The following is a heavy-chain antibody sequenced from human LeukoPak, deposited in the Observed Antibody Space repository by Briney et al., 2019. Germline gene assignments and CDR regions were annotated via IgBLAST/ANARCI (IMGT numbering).Heavy chain of an antibody. CDR2: IDPNTGGT. CDR1: GYTFTNYY. Sequence: ASVKVSCKTSGYTFTNYYIHWVRQAPGQGLEWMGRIDPNTGGTKSAKNFQGRVTMTRDTSVSTAYMALSGLRSDDTAVYYCASLYDIVGTTVDYWGQGTLVTVSS. D-gene: IGHD1-26*01. V-gene: IGHV1-2*06. J-gene: IGHJ4*02. CDR3: ASLYDIVGTTVDY.